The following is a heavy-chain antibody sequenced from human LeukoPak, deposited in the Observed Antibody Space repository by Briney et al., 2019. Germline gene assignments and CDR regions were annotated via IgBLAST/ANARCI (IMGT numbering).Heavy chain of an antibody. V-gene: IGHV3-21*01. D-gene: IGHD6-13*01. J-gene: IGHJ4*02. CDR2: ISSSSSYI. CDR1: GFTFSDHY. Sequence: GGSLRLSCAASGFTFSDHYIDWVREAPGKGLEWVSSISSSSSYIYYADSVKGRFTISRDNAKNSLYLQMNSLRAEDTAVYYCARDPPIAAAGTRGQGTLVTVSS. CDR3: ARDPPIAAAGT.